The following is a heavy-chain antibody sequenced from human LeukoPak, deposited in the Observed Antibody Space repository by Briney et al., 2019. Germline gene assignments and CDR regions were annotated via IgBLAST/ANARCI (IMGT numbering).Heavy chain of an antibody. J-gene: IGHJ4*02. CDR3: VRDSHYYDTTDPKYRLDY. Sequence: GGSLRLSCAASGITSSHAWMSWIRQSPGKGLEWVAYISSGGSPMYYVDSVKGRSTISRDNAKNSLYLEIHSLRVEDTGVYYCVRDSHYYDTTDPKYRLDYWGQGTLVTVSS. CDR2: ISSGGSPM. CDR1: GITSSHAW. D-gene: IGHD3-22*01. V-gene: IGHV3-11*04.